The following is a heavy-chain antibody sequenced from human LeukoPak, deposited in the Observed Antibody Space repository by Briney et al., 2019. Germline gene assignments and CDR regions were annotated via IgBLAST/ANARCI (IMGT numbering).Heavy chain of an antibody. D-gene: IGHD3-22*01. CDR1: GFTFSSYW. CDR2: TITDGSSA. J-gene: IGHJ4*02. Sequence: GGSRRLSCAASGFTFSSYWMNWVRQAPGKGLVWVSRTITDGSSANYADSVKGRFTISRDNAQNTLYLQMNSLRAEDTAVYYCAKDIAYYYDSSGPLFDNWGQGTLVTVSS. V-gene: IGHV3-74*01. CDR3: AKDIAYYYDSSGPLFDN.